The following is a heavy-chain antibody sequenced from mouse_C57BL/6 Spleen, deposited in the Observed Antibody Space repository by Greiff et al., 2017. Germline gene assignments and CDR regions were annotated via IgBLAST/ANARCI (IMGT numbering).Heavy chain of an antibody. CDR3: ARDWDQFAY. Sequence: DVKLVESGGDLVKPGGSLKLSCAASGFTFSSYGMSWVRQTPDKRLEWVATISSGGSYTYYPDSVKGRFTISRDNAKNTLYLQMSSLKSEDTAMYYCARDWDQFAYWGQGTLVTVSA. CDR1: GFTFSSYG. D-gene: IGHD4-1*01. J-gene: IGHJ3*01. V-gene: IGHV5-6*02. CDR2: ISSGGSYT.